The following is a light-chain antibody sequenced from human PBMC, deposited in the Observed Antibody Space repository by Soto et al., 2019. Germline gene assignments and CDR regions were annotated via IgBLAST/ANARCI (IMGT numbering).Light chain of an antibody. Sequence: VLTQPPSVSAAPGQRVTISCSGSSSNIGGNSVSWYQQLPGTAPKLLIYDDNKRPSGIPDRFSGSKSGTSATLGITGFQTGDEADYYCGSWDSSLSAYVFGTGTKVTVL. CDR2: DDN. CDR1: SSNIGGNS. J-gene: IGLJ1*01. V-gene: IGLV1-51*01. CDR3: GSWDSSLSAYV.